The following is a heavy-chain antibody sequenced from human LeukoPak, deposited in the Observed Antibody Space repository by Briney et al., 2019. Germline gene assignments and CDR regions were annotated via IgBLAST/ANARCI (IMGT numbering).Heavy chain of an antibody. Sequence: SETLSLTCTVSGGSISSYYWSWIRQPAGKGLEWIGRIYTSGSTNYNPSLKSRVTMSVDTSKNQFSLKLSSVTAADTAVYYCARAPTIVVVPKWEYFDLWGRGTLVTVSS. V-gene: IGHV4-4*07. CDR2: IYTSGST. D-gene: IGHD2-2*01. CDR1: GGSISSYY. CDR3: ARAPTIVVVPKWEYFDL. J-gene: IGHJ2*01.